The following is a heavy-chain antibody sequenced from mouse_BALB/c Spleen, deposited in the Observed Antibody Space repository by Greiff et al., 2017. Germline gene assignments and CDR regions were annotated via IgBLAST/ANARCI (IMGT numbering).Heavy chain of an antibody. CDR1: GYTFTDYE. J-gene: IGHJ2*01. Sequence: QVQLQQSGAELVRPGASVTLSCKASGYTFTDYEMHWVKQTPVHGLEWIGAIDPETGGTAYNQKFKGKATLTADKSSSTAYMELRSLTSEDSAVYYCTREDYDWPLDYWGQGTTLTVSS. V-gene: IGHV1-15*01. CDR3: TREDYDWPLDY. D-gene: IGHD2-4*01. CDR2: IDPETGGT.